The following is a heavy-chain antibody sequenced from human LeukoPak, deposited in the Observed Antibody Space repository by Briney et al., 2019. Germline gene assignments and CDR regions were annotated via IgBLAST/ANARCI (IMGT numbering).Heavy chain of an antibody. Sequence: GGSLRLSCAVSGLTFSSYNMNWVRQAPGKGLEWVSYISNSGSMIYYADSVKGRFTLSRDNAKNSLYLQMNSLRDEDTAVYYCARGPISGWTADYWGQGTLVTVSS. CDR3: ARGPISGWTADY. CDR1: GLTFSSYN. V-gene: IGHV3-48*02. D-gene: IGHD6-19*01. CDR2: ISNSGSMI. J-gene: IGHJ4*02.